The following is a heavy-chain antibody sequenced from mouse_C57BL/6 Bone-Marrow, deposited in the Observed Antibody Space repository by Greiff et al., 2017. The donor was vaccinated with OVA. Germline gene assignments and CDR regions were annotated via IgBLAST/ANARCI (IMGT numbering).Heavy chain of an antibody. CDR3: ARRGQSFAY. CDR2: IYPRSGNT. V-gene: IGHV1-81*01. CDR1: GYTFTSYG. J-gene: IGHJ3*01. Sequence: QVQLKQSGAELARPGASVKLSCKASGYTFTSYGISWVKQRTGQGLEWIGEIYPRSGNTYYNEKFKGKATLTADKSSSTAYMELRSLTSEDSAVYFCARRGQSFAYWGQGTLVTVSA.